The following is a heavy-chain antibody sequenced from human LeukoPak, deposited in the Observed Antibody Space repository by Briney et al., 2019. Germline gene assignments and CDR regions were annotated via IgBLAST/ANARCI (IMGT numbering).Heavy chain of an antibody. CDR2: INPNSGGT. V-gene: IGHV1-2*04. Sequence: ASVKVSCKASGYTFTGYYMHWVRQAPGQGLEWMGWINPNSGGTNYAQKFQGWVTMTRDTSISTAYMELSRLRSDDTAVYYCASDFGYSYGAFDYWGQGTLVTVSS. CDR3: ASDFGYSYGAFDY. CDR1: GYTFTGYY. J-gene: IGHJ4*02. D-gene: IGHD5-18*01.